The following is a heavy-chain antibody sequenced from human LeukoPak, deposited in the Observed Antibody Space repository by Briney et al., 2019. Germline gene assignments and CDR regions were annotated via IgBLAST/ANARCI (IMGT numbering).Heavy chain of an antibody. Sequence: PGGSLRLSCAASGFTFSSYGMSWVRQAPGKGLEWVSVISGSGDRTYYADSVKGRFTISRDNSKNTLYLQMSSLRAEDTAVYYCAKGFRDGYNGGAYYFDYWGQGTLVTVSS. V-gene: IGHV3-23*01. CDR1: GFTFSSYG. D-gene: IGHD5-24*01. CDR2: ISGSGDRT. CDR3: AKGFRDGYNGGAYYFDY. J-gene: IGHJ4*02.